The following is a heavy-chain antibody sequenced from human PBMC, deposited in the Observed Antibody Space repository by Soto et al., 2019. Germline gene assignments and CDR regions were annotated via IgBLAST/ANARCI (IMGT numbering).Heavy chain of an antibody. CDR1: GGSFNSGDYH. J-gene: IGHJ4*02. D-gene: IGHD3-22*01. CDR3: AVPSGYSNYFFDD. V-gene: IGHV4-30-4*01. CDR2: IYYSGGT. Sequence: SETLSLTCTVSGGSFNSGDYHWNWIRQSPEKGLEWIGYIYYSGGTYYNPSLKSRLLISVDPSKNQFSLTLSSVTAADTAVYYCAVPSGYSNYFFDDWGPGTLVTVSS.